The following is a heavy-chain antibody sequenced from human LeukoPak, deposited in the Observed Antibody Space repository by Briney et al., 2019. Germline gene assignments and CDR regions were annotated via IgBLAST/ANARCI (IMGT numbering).Heavy chain of an antibody. CDR1: GFTVSTKY. CDR3: ARVGDHFHWNLDL. D-gene: IGHD3-3*02. CDR2: IYSGATT. Sequence: GGSLRLSCAASGFTVSTKYMNWVRQAPGKGLEWVSIIYSGATTYYADSVKGRFTISRDASKNTLSLQMNSLRAEDTAVYFCARVGDHFHWNLDLWGRGTLVSVSS. J-gene: IGHJ2*01. V-gene: IGHV3-53*01.